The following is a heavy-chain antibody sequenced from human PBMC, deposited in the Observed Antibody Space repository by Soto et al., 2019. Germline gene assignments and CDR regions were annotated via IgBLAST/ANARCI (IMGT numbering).Heavy chain of an antibody. CDR1: GYSFTSYW. Sequence: GESLKISCKGSGYSFTSYWIGWVRQMPGKGLEWMGIIYPGDSDTRYSPSFQGQVTISADKSISTAYLQWSSLKASDTAMYYCARSVAAYCGGDCYPNFDYWGQGTLVTVSS. D-gene: IGHD2-21*02. CDR3: ARSVAAYCGGDCYPNFDY. J-gene: IGHJ4*02. CDR2: IYPGDSDT. V-gene: IGHV5-51*01.